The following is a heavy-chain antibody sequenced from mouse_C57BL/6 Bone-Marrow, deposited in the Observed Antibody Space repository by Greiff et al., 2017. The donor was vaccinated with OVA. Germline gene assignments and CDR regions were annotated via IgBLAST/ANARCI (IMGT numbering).Heavy chain of an antibody. D-gene: IGHD2-4*01. CDR2: IYPGGGYT. J-gene: IGHJ1*03. V-gene: IGHV1-63*01. CDR1: GYSFTNYW. CDR3: ARSSDYGWYFDD. Sequence: VQLQQSGAELVRPGTSVKMSCKASGYSFTNYWIGWAKQRPGHGLEWIGDIYPGGGYTNYNEKFKGKATLTADKSSSTAYMQFSSLTSEDSAIYYCARSSDYGWYFDDWGTGTTVTVSS.